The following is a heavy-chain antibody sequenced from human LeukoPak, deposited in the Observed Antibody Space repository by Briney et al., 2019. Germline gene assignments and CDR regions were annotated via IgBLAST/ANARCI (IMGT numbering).Heavy chain of an antibody. CDR1: GFTFSDYY. D-gene: IGHD2-2*02. V-gene: IGHV3-11*04. CDR2: ISSSGSTI. J-gene: IGHJ4*02. Sequence: VGSLRLSCAASGFTFSDYYMSWIRQAPGKGLEWVSYISSSGSTIYYADSVKGRFTISRDNAKNSLYLQMNSLRAEDTAVYYCAREIKGGYTDTLDYWGQGTLVTVSS. CDR3: AREIKGGYTDTLDY.